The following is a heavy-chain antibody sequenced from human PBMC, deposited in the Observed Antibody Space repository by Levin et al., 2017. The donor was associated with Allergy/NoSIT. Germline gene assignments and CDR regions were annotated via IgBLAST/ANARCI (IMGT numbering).Heavy chain of an antibody. CDR2: VSYDGTER. V-gene: IGHV3-30-3*01. D-gene: IGHD3-3*02. CDR3: TRGGSFLTQNPDY. J-gene: IGHJ4*02. Sequence: AGGSLRLSCGASGFPFTSYAFHWVRQAPGRGLEWVAIVSYDGTERYYADSVKGRFTISRDNSNNTVYLEMGRLRPEDTAVYFCTRGGSFLTQNPDYWGQGTLLTVSS. CDR1: GFPFTSYA.